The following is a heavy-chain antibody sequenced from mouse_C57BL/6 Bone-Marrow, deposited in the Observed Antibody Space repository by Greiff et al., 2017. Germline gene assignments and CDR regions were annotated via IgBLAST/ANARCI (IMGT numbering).Heavy chain of an antibody. J-gene: IGHJ3*01. CDR3: ARVAGGFAY. V-gene: IGHV3-6*01. CDR1: GYSITSGYY. CDR2: ISYDGSN. Sequence: VQLKASGPGFVKPSQSLSLTCSVTGYSITSGYYWNWIRQFPGNTLEWMGYISYDGSNNYNPSLKNRISITRDTSKNKFFLKLNSVTTEDTATNYCARVAGGFAYWGQGTLVTVSA.